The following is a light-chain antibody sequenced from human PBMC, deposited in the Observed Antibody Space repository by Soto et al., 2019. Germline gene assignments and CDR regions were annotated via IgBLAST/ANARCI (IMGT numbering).Light chain of an antibody. V-gene: IGKV3-20*01. CDR2: GAS. J-gene: IGKJ4*01. CDR1: QSVSNNY. CDR3: QQHANWPLT. Sequence: EIVLTQSPGTLSLSPGERATLSCRASQSVSNNYLAWYQQKPGQAPRLLIYGASNRATGIPDRFSGSGSGTDFTLTISSLEPEDFAVYYCQQHANWPLTFGGGTKVDTK.